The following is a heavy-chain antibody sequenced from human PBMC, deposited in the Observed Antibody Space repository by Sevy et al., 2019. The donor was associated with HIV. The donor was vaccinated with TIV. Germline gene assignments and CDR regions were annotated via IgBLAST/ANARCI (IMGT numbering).Heavy chain of an antibody. D-gene: IGHD3-3*01. CDR3: TTDLPTAVTIFGVVIPDY. CDR2: IKSKTDGGTT. V-gene: IGHV3-15*01. J-gene: IGHJ4*02. CDR1: GFTFSNAW. Sequence: GGSLRLSCAASGFTFSNAWMSWVRQAPGKGLEWVGRIKSKTDGGTTDYAAPVKGRFTISRDDSKNTLYLQMNSLKTEDTAVYYCTTDLPTAVTIFGVVIPDYWGQGTLVTVSS.